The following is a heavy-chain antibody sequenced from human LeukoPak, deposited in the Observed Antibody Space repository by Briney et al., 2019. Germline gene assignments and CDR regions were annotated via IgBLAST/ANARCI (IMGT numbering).Heavy chain of an antibody. CDR1: GGSISSYY. CDR3: ARDLGWLRAFDI. Sequence: SETLSLTCTVSGGSISSYYWSWIRQPLGKGLEWIGYIYYSGSTNYNPSLKSRVTISVDTSKNQFSLKLSSVTAADTAVYYCARDLGWLRAFDIWGQGTMVTVSS. V-gene: IGHV4-59*01. D-gene: IGHD5-12*01. CDR2: IYYSGST. J-gene: IGHJ3*02.